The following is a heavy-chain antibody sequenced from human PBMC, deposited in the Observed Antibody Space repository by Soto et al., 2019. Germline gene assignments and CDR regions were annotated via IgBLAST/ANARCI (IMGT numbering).Heavy chain of an antibody. CDR2: INPSGGST. CDR3: AIESCSSTSYYTSTVVPVDYYYYGMDV. Sequence: ASVKVSCKASGYTFTSYYMHWVRQAPGQGLEWMGIINPSGGSTSYAQKFQGRVTMTRDTSTSTVYMELSSLRSEDTAVYYCAIESCSSTSYYTSTVVPVDYYYYGMDVWGQGTTVTVSS. V-gene: IGHV1-46*01. CDR1: GYTFTSYY. J-gene: IGHJ6*02. D-gene: IGHD2-2*02.